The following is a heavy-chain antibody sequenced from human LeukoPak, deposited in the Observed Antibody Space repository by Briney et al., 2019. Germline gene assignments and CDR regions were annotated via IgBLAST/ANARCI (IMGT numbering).Heavy chain of an antibody. D-gene: IGHD3-9*01. Sequence: SETLSLTCTVSGGTISSGGYYWIWMRPHPGKGLEGIGYIYYSGSTYYNPFLNSRVTISVDTSNKQFSLKMSSVTAAGTAVYYCARLYFDSTYYFDYWGQGTLVTVSS. J-gene: IGHJ4*02. CDR3: ARLYFDSTYYFDY. CDR1: GGTISSGGYY. V-gene: IGHV4-31*03. CDR2: IYYSGST.